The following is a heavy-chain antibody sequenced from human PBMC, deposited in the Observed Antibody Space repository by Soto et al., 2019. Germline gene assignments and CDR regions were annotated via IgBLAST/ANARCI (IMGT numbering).Heavy chain of an antibody. CDR2: ISSSAGTI. D-gene: IGHD6-13*01. CDR3: ARAMYSSKTEFEY. J-gene: IGHJ4*02. CDR1: GLTFSDYY. V-gene: IGHV3-11*01. Sequence: GGSLRLSCAASGLTFSDYYMTWIRQAPGKGLEWVSYISSSAGTISYADSVKGRFTISMDNAKNSLYLQMNSLRAEDTAVYYCARAMYSSKTEFEYWGQGTMVAVSS.